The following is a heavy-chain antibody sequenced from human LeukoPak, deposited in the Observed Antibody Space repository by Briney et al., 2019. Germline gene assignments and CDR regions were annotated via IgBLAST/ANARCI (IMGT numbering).Heavy chain of an antibody. D-gene: IGHD3-22*01. CDR3: ARGDSGYYRGSVDY. CDR2: INHSGST. V-gene: IGHV4-34*01. CDR1: GGSFSGYY. Sequence: SETLSLTCAVYGGSFSGYYWSWIRQPPGKGLEWIGEINHSGSTNYNPSLKSRVTISVDTSKNQFSLKLRSVTAADTAVYYCARGDSGYYRGSVDYWGQGTLVTVSS. J-gene: IGHJ4*02.